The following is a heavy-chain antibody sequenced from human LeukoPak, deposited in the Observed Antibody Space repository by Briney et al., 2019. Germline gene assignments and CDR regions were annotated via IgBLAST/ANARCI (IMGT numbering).Heavy chain of an antibody. V-gene: IGHV3-30*18. J-gene: IGHJ4*02. Sequence: GRSLRLSCAVSGFTFNTYGLHWVRQAPGKGLEWLAFISKEGNDDYYANSVKGRFTISRDNSKNTLYLQMNSLRAEDTAVYYCAKGSSSWPRTFDYWGQGTLVTVSS. CDR1: GFTFNTYG. D-gene: IGHD6-13*01. CDR3: AKGSSSWPRTFDY. CDR2: ISKEGNDD.